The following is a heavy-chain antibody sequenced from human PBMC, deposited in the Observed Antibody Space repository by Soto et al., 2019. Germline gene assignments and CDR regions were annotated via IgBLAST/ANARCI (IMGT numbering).Heavy chain of an antibody. V-gene: IGHV3-48*02. J-gene: IGHJ4*02. CDR2: ISSSSSTI. CDR1: GFTFSSYS. Sequence: DVQLVESGGGLVQPGGSLRVSCAASGFTFSSYSMNWVRQAPGKGLEWVSYISSSSSTIYYADSVKGRFTISRDNAKNSLYLQMNSLRDEDTAVYYCARDGVLRYFDWLSPFDYWGQGTLVTVSS. D-gene: IGHD3-9*01. CDR3: ARDGVLRYFDWLSPFDY.